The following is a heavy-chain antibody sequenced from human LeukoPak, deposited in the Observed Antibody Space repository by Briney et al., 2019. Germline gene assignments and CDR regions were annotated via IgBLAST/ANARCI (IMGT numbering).Heavy chain of an antibody. D-gene: IGHD1-26*01. Sequence: GGSLRLSCAASGFTSSSYWMHWVRQAPGKGLVWVSRINSDGSSTSYADSVKGRFTISRDNAKNTLYLQMNSLRAEDTAVYYCARGGSYSSNAFDIWGQGTMVTVSA. CDR3: ARGGSYSSNAFDI. CDR2: INSDGSST. CDR1: GFTSSSYW. V-gene: IGHV3-74*01. J-gene: IGHJ3*02.